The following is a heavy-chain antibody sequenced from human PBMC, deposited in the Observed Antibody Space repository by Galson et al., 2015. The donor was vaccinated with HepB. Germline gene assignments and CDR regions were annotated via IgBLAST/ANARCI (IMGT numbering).Heavy chain of an antibody. Sequence: LRLSCAASGFTFSSYGMHWVRQAPGKGLEWVAVISYDGSNKYYADSVKGRFTISRDNSKNTLYLQMNSLRAEDTAVYYCAKDQGSGWYLQHWGQGTLVTVSS. CDR2: ISYDGSNK. J-gene: IGHJ1*01. CDR1: GFTFSSYG. D-gene: IGHD6-19*01. CDR3: AKDQGSGWYLQH. V-gene: IGHV3-30*18.